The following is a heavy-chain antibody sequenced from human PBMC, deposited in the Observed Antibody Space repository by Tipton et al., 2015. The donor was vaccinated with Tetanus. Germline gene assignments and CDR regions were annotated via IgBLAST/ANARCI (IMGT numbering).Heavy chain of an antibody. CDR3: ARPLTSVAFGGFAFDV. V-gene: IGHV5-51*01. CDR1: GYMFSSHW. D-gene: IGHD3-16*01. J-gene: IGHJ3*01. CDR2: IYPGDSYS. Sequence: VQLVQSGAEVKQPGESLKISCKGSGYMFSSHWIGWVRQVPGKGLEWLGTIYPGDSYSTYSPPFEGQVTISVDRSIDTAYLQWSSLKASDTAIYYCARPLTSVAFGGFAFDVWGQGTLVTVSS.